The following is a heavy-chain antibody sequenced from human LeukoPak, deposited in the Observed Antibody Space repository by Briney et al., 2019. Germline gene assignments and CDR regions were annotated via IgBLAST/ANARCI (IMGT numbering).Heavy chain of an antibody. D-gene: IGHD3-10*01. Sequence: GGSLRLSCAASGFTLSSYATSWVRQAPGKGLEWVSSISASGADTYYADSVKGRFTISRDTSKNTAYLQMNSLRDEDTAVYYCAKQLDSGNYYPTGDDYWGQGTLVTVSS. CDR1: GFTLSSYA. V-gene: IGHV3-23*01. CDR3: AKQLDSGNYYPTGDDY. J-gene: IGHJ4*02. CDR2: ISASGADT.